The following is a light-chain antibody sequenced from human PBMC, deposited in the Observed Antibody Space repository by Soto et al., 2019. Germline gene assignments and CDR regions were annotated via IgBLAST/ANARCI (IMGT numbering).Light chain of an antibody. V-gene: IGLV2-14*01. CDR1: SSDIGSHNF. J-gene: IGLJ3*02. Sequence: QSALTQPASVSGSPGQSITISCTGTSSDIGSHNFVSWHQQHPGKAPKFIIYGVSNRPSGVSNRFSGSKSGNTASLTISGLQADDEADYCCSSYTSTYIGVFGGGTKLTVL. CDR3: SSYTSTYIGV. CDR2: GVS.